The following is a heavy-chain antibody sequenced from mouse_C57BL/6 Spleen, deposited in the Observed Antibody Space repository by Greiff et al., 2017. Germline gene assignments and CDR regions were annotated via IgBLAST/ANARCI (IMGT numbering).Heavy chain of an antibody. CDR1: GYTFPSYW. V-gene: IGHV1-50*01. D-gene: IGHD1-1*02. Sequence: QVQLQQPGAELVKPGASVKLSCKASGYTFPSYWMQWVKQRPGQGLAWIGALDPSDSYTNYNQKFKGKATLTVDTSSRTAYIQLSGLASENSAVYYCAKGSLDYWGQGTTLTVSS. J-gene: IGHJ2*01. CDR3: AKGSLDY. CDR2: LDPSDSYT.